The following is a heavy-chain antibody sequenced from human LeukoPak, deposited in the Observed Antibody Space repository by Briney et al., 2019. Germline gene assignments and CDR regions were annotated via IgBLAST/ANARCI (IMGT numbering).Heavy chain of an antibody. CDR3: ARPLYDTSGYYAY. V-gene: IGHV3-74*01. CDR1: GFTFSSFE. Sequence: GGSLRLSCAASGFTFSSFEMSWVRQAPGKGLVWVSRIKGDGSSTSYAESVKGRFTITRDNAESTLYLQMNSLRAEDTAVYYCARPLYDTSGYYAYWGQGTLVSVSS. J-gene: IGHJ4*02. CDR2: IKGDGSST. D-gene: IGHD3-22*01.